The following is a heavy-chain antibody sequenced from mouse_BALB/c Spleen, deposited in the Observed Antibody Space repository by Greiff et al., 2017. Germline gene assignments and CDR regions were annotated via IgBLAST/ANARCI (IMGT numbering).Heavy chain of an antibody. J-gene: IGHJ4*01. V-gene: IGHV5-4*02. CDR3: ARGVPPYAMDY. Sequence: EVQLVESGGGLVKPGGSLKLSCAASGFTFSDYYMYWVRQTPEKRLEWVATISDGGSYTYYPDSVKGRFTISRDNAKNNLYLQMSSLKSEDTAMYYCARGVPPYAMDYWGQGTSVTVSS. CDR2: ISDGGSYT. CDR1: GFTFSDYY.